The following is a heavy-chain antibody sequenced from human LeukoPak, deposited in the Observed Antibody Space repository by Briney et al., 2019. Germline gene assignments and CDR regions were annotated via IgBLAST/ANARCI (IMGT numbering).Heavy chain of an antibody. CDR1: GFSFDDYA. V-gene: IGHV3-9*01. Sequence: GRSLRLSCAVSGFSFDDYAVHRVRQAPGKGLERVSGISWNSGSIGYADSVKCRFTISRDNAKNSLYLQMNSLRAEDTALYYCAKDIGPGYLVRGVITTDYFDYWGQGTLVTVSS. D-gene: IGHD3-10*01. CDR2: ISWNSGSI. J-gene: IGHJ4*02. CDR3: AKDIGPGYLVRGVITTDYFDY.